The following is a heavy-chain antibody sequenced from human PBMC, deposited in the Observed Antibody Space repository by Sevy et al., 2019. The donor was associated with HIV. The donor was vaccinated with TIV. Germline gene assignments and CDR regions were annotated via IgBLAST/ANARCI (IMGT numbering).Heavy chain of an antibody. J-gene: IGHJ3*02. CDR2: ISGSGGST. D-gene: IGHD3-22*01. Sequence: GGSLRLSCAASGFTVSRYAMSWVRQAPGKGLEWVSAISGSGGSTYYADSVKGRFTISRDNSKNTLYLQMNSLRAEDTAVYYCAKEYYYDSSGSVGAFDIWGQGTMVTVSS. CDR1: GFTVSRYA. CDR3: AKEYYYDSSGSVGAFDI. V-gene: IGHV3-23*01.